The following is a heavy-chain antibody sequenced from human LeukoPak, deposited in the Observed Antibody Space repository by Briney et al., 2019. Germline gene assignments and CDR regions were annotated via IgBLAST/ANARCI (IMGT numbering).Heavy chain of an antibody. CDR1: GFTFSSYS. Sequence: GGSLRLSCAASGFTFSSYSMNWVRQAPGKGLEWVSSISSSSSYIYYADSVKGRFTISKDNAKNSLYLQMNSLRAEDTAVYYCARDSLYSSSYYFDYWGQGTLVTVSS. J-gene: IGHJ4*02. D-gene: IGHD6-6*01. CDR2: ISSSSSYI. V-gene: IGHV3-21*01. CDR3: ARDSLYSSSYYFDY.